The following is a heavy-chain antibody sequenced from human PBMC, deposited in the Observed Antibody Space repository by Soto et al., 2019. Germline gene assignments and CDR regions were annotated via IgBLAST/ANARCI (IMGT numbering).Heavy chain of an antibody. Sequence: QLQLQESGSGLVETAQTLSLTCIVSGDSISSGGFPWTWIRQSTGKGLEWIGYVYRTGATSYNPSLESRAIISVDPSRNQFSLKLMSVTPADSAVYFCARDSYAMSSFALDVWGRGTAVTVSS. CDR2: VYRTGAT. V-gene: IGHV4-30-2*06. J-gene: IGHJ6*02. D-gene: IGHD2-2*01. CDR1: GDSISSGGFP. CDR3: ARDSYAMSSFALDV.